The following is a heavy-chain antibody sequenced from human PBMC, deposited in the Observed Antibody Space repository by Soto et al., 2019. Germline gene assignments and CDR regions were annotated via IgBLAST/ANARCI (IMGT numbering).Heavy chain of an antibody. CDR2: ISSDGSNK. D-gene: IGHD6-19*01. V-gene: IGHV3-30*18. CDR1: GFTFNSYC. J-gene: IGHJ4*02. CDR3: AKVHSSGRYCDY. Sequence: QVQLVESGGGVVQPGRSLRLSCAASGFTFNSYCMHWVRQAPGQGLEWVAGISSDGSNKYYTDSVKGRFTISRDNSKNTRYLQVNSLRAEDTAAFYCAKVHSSGRYCDYWGQGTLVTVSS.